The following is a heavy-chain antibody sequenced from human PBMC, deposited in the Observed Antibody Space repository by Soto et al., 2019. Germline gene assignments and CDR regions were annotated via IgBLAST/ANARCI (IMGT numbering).Heavy chain of an antibody. J-gene: IGHJ4*02. CDR2: IYYSGST. CDR3: ARRTRYYDMLTGYYSFDY. D-gene: IGHD3-9*01. Sequence: QLQLQESGPGLVKPSETLSLTCTVSGGSISSSSYYWGWIRQPPGKGLEWIGSIYYSGSTYYNPSLKRRVTISVDTSKNQFSRKLSSVTAAETAVYYCARRTRYYDMLTGYYSFDYWGQGTLVTVSS. V-gene: IGHV4-39*01. CDR1: GGSISSSSYY.